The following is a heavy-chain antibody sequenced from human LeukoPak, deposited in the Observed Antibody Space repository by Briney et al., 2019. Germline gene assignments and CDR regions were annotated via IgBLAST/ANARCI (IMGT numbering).Heavy chain of an antibody. CDR1: GVSISSYY. V-gene: IGHV4-59*01. Sequence: ETLSLTCTVSGVSISSYYWSWIRQPPGKGLESIAYIYYSRSTNYNPSLTSRLTISVDTSKNQFSLKLSSVTAADTAVYYCARGKTYFDLWGRGTLVTVSS. J-gene: IGHJ2*01. CDR2: IYYSRST. CDR3: ARGKTYFDL.